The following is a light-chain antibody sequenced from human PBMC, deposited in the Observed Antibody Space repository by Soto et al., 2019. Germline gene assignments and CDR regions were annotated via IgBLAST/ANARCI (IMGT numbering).Light chain of an antibody. CDR3: QPYHTWSIT. J-gene: IGKJ5*01. CDR1: QSVSSN. V-gene: IGKV3-15*01. CDR2: GAS. Sequence: RGRLSVYTEERATLSCRASQSVSSNLAWYQQKPGQAPRLLIYGASTRATGIPARFSGSGSGTDFTLTISSLQSEDFAVYYCQPYHTWSITFGQATRLEI.